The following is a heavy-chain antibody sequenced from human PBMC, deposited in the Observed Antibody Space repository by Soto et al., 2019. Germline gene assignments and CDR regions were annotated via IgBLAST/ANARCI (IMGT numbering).Heavy chain of an antibody. Sequence: QVRLVQSGAEVKKPGASVKVSCKASGYTFTSYDINWVRQATGQGLEWMGWMNPNSGNTGYAQKFQGRVTMTRNTSISTAYMELSSLRSEDTAVYYCARAHYYDSSGYSPNFDYWGQGTLVTVSS. CDR3: ARAHYYDSSGYSPNFDY. V-gene: IGHV1-8*01. J-gene: IGHJ4*02. CDR2: MNPNSGNT. D-gene: IGHD3-22*01. CDR1: GYTFTSYD.